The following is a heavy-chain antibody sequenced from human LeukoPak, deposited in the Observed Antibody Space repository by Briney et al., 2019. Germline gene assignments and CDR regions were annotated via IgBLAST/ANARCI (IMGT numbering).Heavy chain of an antibody. CDR1: GGSINSEDFY. V-gene: IGHV4-61*09. CDR3: AREDFRDLYDSGGYYRPADC. J-gene: IGHJ4*02. D-gene: IGHD3-22*01. Sequence: SQTLSLTCNVSGGSINSEDFYWSWIRQPAGKGPEWIGHILTSGMINYNPSLKSRVTISADTSKNQFFLRLSSVTAADTALYYCAREDFRDLYDSGGYYRPADCWGQGTLVTVSS. CDR2: ILTSGMI.